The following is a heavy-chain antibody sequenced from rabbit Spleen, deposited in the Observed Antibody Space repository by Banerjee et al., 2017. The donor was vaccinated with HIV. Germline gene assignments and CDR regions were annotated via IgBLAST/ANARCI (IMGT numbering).Heavy chain of an antibody. CDR3: ARDTGTSFSTYGMDL. J-gene: IGHJ6*01. Sequence: QSLQESGGGLFQPGGSLALTCKASGFSLSDNYAIYWVRQAPGKGLKWIGCIITGDGNIYYASWAKGRFTISKTSSTTVTLQMTSLTVADTATYFCARDTGTSFSTYGMDLWGPGTLVT. V-gene: IGHV1S40*01. D-gene: IGHD8-1*01. CDR2: IITGDGNI. CDR1: GFSLSDNYA.